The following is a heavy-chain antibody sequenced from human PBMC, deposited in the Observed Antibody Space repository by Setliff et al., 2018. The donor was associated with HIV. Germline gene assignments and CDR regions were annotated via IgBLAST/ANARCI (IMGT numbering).Heavy chain of an antibody. CDR1: GFTFSDCS. D-gene: IGHD3-10*01. Sequence: GGSLRLSCAASGFTFSDCSMNWVRQAPGKGLEWISYITSTGSTIFYADSVKGRFTISRDNDKNSVHLQMTSLRAEDTAVYYCASSGSGSYYYYGMDVWGQGTTVTVSS. CDR2: ITSTGSTI. J-gene: IGHJ6*02. CDR3: ASSGSGSYYYYGMDV. V-gene: IGHV3-48*01.